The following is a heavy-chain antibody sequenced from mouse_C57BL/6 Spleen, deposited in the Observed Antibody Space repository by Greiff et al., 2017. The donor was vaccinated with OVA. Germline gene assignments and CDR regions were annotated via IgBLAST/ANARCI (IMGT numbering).Heavy chain of an antibody. CDR3: AITTVVAWYFDV. V-gene: IGHV1-52*01. Sequence: QVQLQQPGAELVRPGSSVKLSCKASGYTFTSYWMHWVKQRPIQGLEWIGNIAPSDSETHYNQKFKDKATLTVDKSSSTAYMQLSSLTSEDSAVYYCAITTVVAWYFDVWGTGTTVTVSS. J-gene: IGHJ1*03. CDR1: GYTFTSYW. CDR2: IAPSDSET. D-gene: IGHD1-1*01.